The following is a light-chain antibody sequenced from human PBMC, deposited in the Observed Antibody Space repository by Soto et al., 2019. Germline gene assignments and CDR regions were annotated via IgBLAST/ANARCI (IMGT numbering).Light chain of an antibody. Sequence: DIQMTQSPSSLSSSVGDRVTITCRASQGISNYLAWYQQKPGKVPKLLFYAVSTLQSGVPSRFSGGVSGADFTLTISSLQPEDVATYYCQKYSSAPWTFGQGTKVEIK. J-gene: IGKJ1*01. V-gene: IGKV1-27*01. CDR3: QKYSSAPWT. CDR1: QGISNY. CDR2: AVS.